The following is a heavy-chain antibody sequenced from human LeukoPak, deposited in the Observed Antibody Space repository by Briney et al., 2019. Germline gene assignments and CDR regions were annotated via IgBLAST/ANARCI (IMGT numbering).Heavy chain of an antibody. D-gene: IGHD3-22*01. J-gene: IGHJ5*02. Sequence: SVKVSCKASGFTFTSSAMQWVRQARGQRLEWIGWIVVGSGNTNYAQKFQERVTITRDMSTSTAYMELSSLRSEDTAVYYCAADPNYYDSSGYYRWFDPWGQGTLVTVSS. V-gene: IGHV1-58*02. CDR1: GFTFTSSA. CDR3: AADPNYYDSSGYYRWFDP. CDR2: IVVGSGNT.